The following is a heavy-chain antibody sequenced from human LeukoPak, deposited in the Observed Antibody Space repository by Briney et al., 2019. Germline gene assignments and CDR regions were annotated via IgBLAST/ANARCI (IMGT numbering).Heavy chain of an antibody. CDR2: INQDGSEK. D-gene: IGHD4-23*01. CDR1: GFTFSSYW. Sequence: PGGSLRLSCAASGFTFSSYWMSWVRQAPGKGLEWVANINQDGSEKYYVDSVEGRFTISRDNAKNSLYLQMISLRAEDTAVYYCARDGDGGTLDYWGQGTLVTVSS. J-gene: IGHJ4*02. CDR3: ARDGDGGTLDY. V-gene: IGHV3-7*01.